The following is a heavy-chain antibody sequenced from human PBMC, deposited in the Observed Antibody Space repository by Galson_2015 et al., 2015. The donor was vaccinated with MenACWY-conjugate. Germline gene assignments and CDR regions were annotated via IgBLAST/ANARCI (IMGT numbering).Heavy chain of an antibody. V-gene: IGHV3-23*01. J-gene: IGHJ6*02. CDR1: RFTFSSYA. CDR2: ISGSGDTT. CDR3: AKRWGYSSSSSHYFGMDV. D-gene: IGHD6-6*01. Sequence: SLRLSCAASRFTFSSYAMSWVRQAPGKGLEWVSAISGSGDTTYYADSVKGRFTLSRDNSKNTLYLQMNSLRAEDTAVYYCAKRWGYSSSSSHYFGMDVWGQGTTVTVSS.